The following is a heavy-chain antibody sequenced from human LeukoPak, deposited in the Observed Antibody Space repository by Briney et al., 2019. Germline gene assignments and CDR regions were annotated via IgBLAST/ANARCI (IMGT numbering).Heavy chain of an antibody. J-gene: IGHJ4*02. V-gene: IGHV3-74*01. D-gene: IGHD4-23*01. CDR3: ARESTEVTPGY. CDR2: ISDDGTNT. Sequence: GGSLRLSCAASGFTFSNYWMHWVRQAPGKGLVWVSRISDDGTNTNYADSVKGRFTVSRDNAKNTLFLQMNSLRGDDTAVYYCARESTEVTPGYWGQGTLVTVSS. CDR1: GFTFSNYW.